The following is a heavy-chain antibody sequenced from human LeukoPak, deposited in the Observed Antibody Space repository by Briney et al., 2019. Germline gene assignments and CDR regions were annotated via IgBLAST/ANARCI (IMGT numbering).Heavy chain of an antibody. D-gene: IGHD3-10*01. CDR3: AANMVRGVIMSGIGY. V-gene: IGHV3-23*01. Sequence: GGSLRLSCAASGFTFSSYAMSWVRQAPGRGLEWVSAISGSGGSTYYADSVKGRFTISRDNSKNTLYLQMNSLRAEDTAVYYCAANMVRGVIMSGIGYWGQGTLVTVSS. CDR2: ISGSGGST. CDR1: GFTFSSYA. J-gene: IGHJ4*02.